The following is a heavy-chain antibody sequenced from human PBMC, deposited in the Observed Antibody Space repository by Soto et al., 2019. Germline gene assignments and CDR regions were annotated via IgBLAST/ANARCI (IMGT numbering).Heavy chain of an antibody. J-gene: IGHJ3*02. D-gene: IGHD2-2*01. CDR2: ITASADTT. CDR1: AFTFRSYA. CDR3: AKVRALRDCTSTSCLGAVDI. Sequence: EEQLLESGGGLVRPGGSLRLSCAASAFTFRSYAMSWVRQAPGKGLEWVSAITASADTTYYADSVKGRSTISRDNSKNTLYLRMNSMRAEDTAVYYCAKVRALRDCTSTSCLGAVDIWGQGTMVTVS. V-gene: IGHV3-23*01.